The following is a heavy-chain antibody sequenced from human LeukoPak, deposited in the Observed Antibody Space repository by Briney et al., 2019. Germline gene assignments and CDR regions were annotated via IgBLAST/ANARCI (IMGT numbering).Heavy chain of an antibody. CDR1: GYTFIHYF. CDR2: INSNSGVT. D-gene: IGHD7-27*01. J-gene: IGHJ4*02. V-gene: IGHV1-2*06. Sequence: ASVKVSCTASGYTFIHYFIHWVRQAPGQGLEWMGRINSNSGVTEYTQKFQGRVTMTRDTSITTVYMELSSRTSDDTAVYYCARDLSSTSNWELDYWGQGTLVTVSS. CDR3: ARDLSSTSNWELDY.